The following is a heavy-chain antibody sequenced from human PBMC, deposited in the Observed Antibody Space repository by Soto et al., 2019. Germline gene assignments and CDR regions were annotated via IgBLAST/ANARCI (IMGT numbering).Heavy chain of an antibody. CDR3: ARTHSDWYFDL. CDR1: GFTFSTYG. J-gene: IGHJ2*01. D-gene: IGHD2-15*01. CDR2: IWYDGNNK. V-gene: IGHV3-33*01. Sequence: QVQLVESGGGVVQPGRSLRLSCAASGFTFSTYGMHWVRQAPGKGLEWVAVIWYDGNNKYYADSVKGRFTISRDNAINSLYLRTNSMSAEDTAVFYGARTHSDWYFDLWGRGSLVTVSS.